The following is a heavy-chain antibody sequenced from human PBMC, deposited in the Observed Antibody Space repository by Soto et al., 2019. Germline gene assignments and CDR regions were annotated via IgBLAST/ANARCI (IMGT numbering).Heavy chain of an antibody. Sequence: GASVKVSCKASGGAFSSYAISWVRQAPGQGLEWMGGIIPIFGTSNYAQKFQGRVTITADESTSTAYMELSSLRSEDTAVYYCAGESGAYCSGGSCDLNYYYYYGMDVWGQGTTVTVSS. D-gene: IGHD2-15*01. CDR1: GGAFSSYA. J-gene: IGHJ6*02. V-gene: IGHV1-69*13. CDR3: AGESGAYCSGGSCDLNYYYYYGMDV. CDR2: IIPIFGTS.